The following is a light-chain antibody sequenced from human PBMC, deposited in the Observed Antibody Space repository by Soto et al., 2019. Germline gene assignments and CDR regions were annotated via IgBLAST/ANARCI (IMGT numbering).Light chain of an antibody. CDR1: QTISSC. J-gene: IGKJ1*01. Sequence: DIQMTQSPSTLSGSVGDRVTITCRASQTISSCLAWYQQKPGKVPKLLIYAASTLQSGVPSRFSGSGSGTDFTLTISSLQPEDVATYYCQKYNSAPWTFGQGTKVDIK. CDR3: QKYNSAPWT. V-gene: IGKV1-27*01. CDR2: AAS.